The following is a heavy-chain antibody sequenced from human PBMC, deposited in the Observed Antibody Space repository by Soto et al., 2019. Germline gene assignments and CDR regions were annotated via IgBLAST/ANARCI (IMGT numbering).Heavy chain of an antibody. V-gene: IGHV4-59*08. J-gene: IGHJ5*02. Sequence: SETLSLTCTVSGGFIISYYWSWIRQPPGKGLEWIGYIYYSGSTNYNPSLKSRVTISVDTSKNQFSLKLSSVTAADTAVYYCARAKAPLYSSSWYWFDPWGQGTLVTVSS. CDR2: IYYSGST. CDR1: GGFIISYY. D-gene: IGHD6-13*01. CDR3: ARAKAPLYSSSWYWFDP.